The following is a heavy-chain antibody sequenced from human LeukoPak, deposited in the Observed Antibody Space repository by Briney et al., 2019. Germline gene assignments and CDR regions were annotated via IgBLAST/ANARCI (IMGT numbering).Heavy chain of an antibody. Sequence: PTETLSLTCTVSGGSISSYSWNWIRQAPGKRLEWMGYIYDTGTADYSPSLKSRATISVDTSRNQFSLKLRSVTAADTAVYYCARGPSSDYDILTGFSFDDNWFDPWGQGTLVTASS. D-gene: IGHD3-9*01. J-gene: IGHJ5*02. CDR2: IYDTGTA. V-gene: IGHV4-59*01. CDR1: GGSISSYS. CDR3: ARGPSSDYDILTGFSFDDNWFDP.